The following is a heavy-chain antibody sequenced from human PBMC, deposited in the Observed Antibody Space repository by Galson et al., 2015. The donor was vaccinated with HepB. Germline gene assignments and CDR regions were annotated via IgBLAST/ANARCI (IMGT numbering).Heavy chain of an antibody. CDR2: IYPGDSDT. CDR1: GYSFTSYW. D-gene: IGHD3-10*01. Sequence: QSGAEVKKPGESLKISCKGSGYSFTSYWIGWVRQMPGKGLEWMGIIYPGDSDTRYSPSFQGQVTISADKSISTAYLQWSSLKASDTAMYYCARRSIWFGELLPYYYYYGMDVWGQGTTVTVSS. J-gene: IGHJ6*02. V-gene: IGHV5-51*03. CDR3: ARRSIWFGELLPYYYYYGMDV.